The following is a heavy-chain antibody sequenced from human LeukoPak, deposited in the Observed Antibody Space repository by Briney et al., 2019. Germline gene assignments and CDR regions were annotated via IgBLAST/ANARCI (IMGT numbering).Heavy chain of an antibody. Sequence: GGSLRLSCAASGFTFSSYETNWVRQAPGKGLEWVSYISSSGSTIYYADSVKGRFTISRDNAKNSLYLQMNSLRAEDTAAYYCARGIAQTTLNAFDIWGQGTVVTVSS. J-gene: IGHJ3*02. CDR3: ARGIAQTTLNAFDI. CDR1: GFTFSSYE. D-gene: IGHD4-11*01. CDR2: ISSSGSTI. V-gene: IGHV3-48*03.